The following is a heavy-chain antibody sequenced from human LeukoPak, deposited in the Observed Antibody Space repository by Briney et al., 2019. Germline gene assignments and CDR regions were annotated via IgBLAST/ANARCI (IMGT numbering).Heavy chain of an antibody. CDR3: ARPYCSGGSCHNFDY. Sequence: ASVKVSCKASGYTFTSYAMNWVRQAPGQGLEWMGWINTNTGNPTYAQGFTGRFVFSLDTSVSMAYLQISSLKAEDTAVYYCARPYCSGGSCHNFDYWGQGTLVTVSS. V-gene: IGHV7-4-1*04. CDR2: INTNTGNP. CDR1: GYTFTSYA. D-gene: IGHD2-15*01. J-gene: IGHJ4*02.